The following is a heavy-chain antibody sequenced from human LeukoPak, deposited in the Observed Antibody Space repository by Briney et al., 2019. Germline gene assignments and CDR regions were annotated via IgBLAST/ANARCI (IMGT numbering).Heavy chain of an antibody. D-gene: IGHD4-11*01. CDR1: GGSISSRSYY. V-gene: IGHV4-39*01. J-gene: IGHJ5*02. CDR2: IYYSGST. CDR3: ARRAYSDYGGVSVDP. Sequence: SETLSLTCTVSGGSISSRSYYWGWVRQPLGKGLDWIGSIYYSGSTYYNPSLKSRVTISVDTSKNQFSLKLSSVTAADTAVYYCARRAYSDYGGVSVDPWGQGTLVTVSS.